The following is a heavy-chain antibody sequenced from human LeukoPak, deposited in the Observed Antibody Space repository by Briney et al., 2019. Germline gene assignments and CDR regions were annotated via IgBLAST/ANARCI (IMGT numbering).Heavy chain of an antibody. Sequence: GGSLRLSCAASGFTFSSYAMSWVRQAPGKGLEWVSYISSSGSTIYYADSVKGRFTISRDNAKNSLYLQMNSLRAEDTAVYYCARVGSYSSSSYYYYYMDVWGKGTTVTVSS. CDR3: ARVGSYSSSSYYYYYMDV. CDR2: ISSSGSTI. J-gene: IGHJ6*03. V-gene: IGHV3-48*04. CDR1: GFTFSSYA. D-gene: IGHD6-6*01.